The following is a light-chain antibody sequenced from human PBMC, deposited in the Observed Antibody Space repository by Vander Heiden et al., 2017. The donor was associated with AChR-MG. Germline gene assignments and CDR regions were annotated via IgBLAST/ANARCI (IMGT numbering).Light chain of an antibody. V-gene: IGLV2-14*03. CDR3: TSYTSGKSPSVV. Sequence: QSAPTQPASVSGSPGQSVTISCTGATSDIDDYGYVSWYQQHPGKAPKLIIYDVTKRPSGVSDRFSCSKSGNTASLTISGVQSEDEAIYYCTSYTSGKSPSVVFGRGTKLTVV. J-gene: IGLJ2*01. CDR2: DVT. CDR1: TSDIDDYGY.